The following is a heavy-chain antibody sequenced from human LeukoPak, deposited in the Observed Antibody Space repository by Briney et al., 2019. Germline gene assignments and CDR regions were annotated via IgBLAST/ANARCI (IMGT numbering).Heavy chain of an antibody. D-gene: IGHD3-10*01. CDR3: AKDGYYGSGPPDY. CDR1: GFTFSSYA. Sequence: GGSLRLSCAASGFTFSSYAMSWVRQPPGKGLEWVSAISGSGGSTYYADSVKGRFTISRDNSKNTLYLQMNSLRAEDTAVYYCAKDGYYGSGPPDYWGQGTPVTVSS. J-gene: IGHJ4*02. CDR2: ISGSGGST. V-gene: IGHV3-23*01.